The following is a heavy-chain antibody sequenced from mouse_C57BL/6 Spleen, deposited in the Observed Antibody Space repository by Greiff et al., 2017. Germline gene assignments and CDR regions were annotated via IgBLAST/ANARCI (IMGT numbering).Heavy chain of an antibody. CDR3: ARTDYYFDY. CDR2: IYPSDSET. Sequence: QVHVKQPGAELVRPGSSVKLSCKASGYTFTSYWMDWVKQRPGQGLEWIGNIYPSDSETHYNQKFKDKATLTVDKSSSTAYMQLSSLTSEDSAVYYCARTDYYFDYWGQGTTLTVSS. J-gene: IGHJ2*01. CDR1: GYTFTSYW. V-gene: IGHV1-61*01.